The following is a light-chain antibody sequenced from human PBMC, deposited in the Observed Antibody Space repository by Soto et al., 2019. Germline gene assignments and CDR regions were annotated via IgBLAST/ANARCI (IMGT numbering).Light chain of an antibody. V-gene: IGLV4-69*01. CDR3: QTWDTGIRV. CDR1: SRHSSYA. J-gene: IGLJ3*02. CDR2: LKSDGTH. Sequence: QSVLTQSPSASASLGASVKLTCTLSSRHSSYAIAWHQQQPEKGPRFLMKLKSDGTHSKGDGIPDRFSGSSSGAERYLTIPSLQSEEEADYYCQTWDTGIRVFGGGTKLTVL.